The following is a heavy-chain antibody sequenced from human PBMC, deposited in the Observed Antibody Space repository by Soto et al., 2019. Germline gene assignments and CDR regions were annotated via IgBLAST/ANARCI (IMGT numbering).Heavy chain of an antibody. D-gene: IGHD2-21*01. J-gene: IGHJ5*02. V-gene: IGHV4-30-4*01. Sequence: SETLSLTCTVYGGSISSGDYYWSWIRQPPGKGLEWIGYIYYSGSTYYNPSLKSRVTISVDTSKNQFSLKLSSVTAADTAVYYCARGRPVVLDPWGQGTLVTVSS. CDR2: IYYSGST. CDR1: GGSISSGDYY. CDR3: ARGRPVVLDP.